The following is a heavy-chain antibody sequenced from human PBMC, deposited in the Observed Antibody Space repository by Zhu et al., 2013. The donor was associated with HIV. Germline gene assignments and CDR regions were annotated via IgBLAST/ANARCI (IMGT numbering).Heavy chain of an antibody. V-gene: IGHV1-69*12. CDR3: ARVGSYSNYPLDYYMDV. CDR1: GGTFSSYA. Sequence: QVQLVQSGAEVKKPGSSVKVSCKASGGTFSSYAISWVRQAPGQGLEWMGWIIPIFGIANYAQKFQGRVTITADESTSTAYMELSSLRSEDTAVYYCARVGSYSNYPLDYYMDVWGKGTTVTVSS. CDR2: IIPIFGIA. J-gene: IGHJ6*03. D-gene: IGHD4-4*01.